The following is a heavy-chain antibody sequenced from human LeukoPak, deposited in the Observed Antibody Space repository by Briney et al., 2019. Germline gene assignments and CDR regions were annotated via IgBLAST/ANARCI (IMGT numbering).Heavy chain of an antibody. Sequence: PSETLSLTCSVSGVSISSSNSYWGWLRQPPGTGLEWIGSIYYTGNTYYNASLKSRVTISIDTSKNQFSLKLTSVTAADTAVYYCAKQTGSGLFILPGGQGTLVTVSS. J-gene: IGHJ4*02. CDR2: IYYTGNT. CDR1: GVSISSSNSY. CDR3: AKQTGSGLFILP. D-gene: IGHD3/OR15-3a*01. V-gene: IGHV4-39*01.